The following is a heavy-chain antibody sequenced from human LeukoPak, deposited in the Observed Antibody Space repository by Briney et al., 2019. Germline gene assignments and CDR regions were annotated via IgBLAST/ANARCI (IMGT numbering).Heavy chain of an antibody. D-gene: IGHD1-26*01. CDR2: SYHSGGT. CDR3: ARVGGDYVDY. V-gene: IGHV4-59*01. CDR1: GGSMSSYY. J-gene: IGHJ4*02. Sequence: SETLSLTCTVSGGSMSSYYWSWIRQPPGKGLEWIGYSYHSGGTNYNPSLKSRVTMPVDTSKNQFSLKLSSVTAADTAVYYCARVGGDYVDYWGQGTLVTVSS.